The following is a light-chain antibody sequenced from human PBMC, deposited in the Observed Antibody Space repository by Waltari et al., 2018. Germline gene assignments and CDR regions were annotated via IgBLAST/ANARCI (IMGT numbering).Light chain of an antibody. CDR1: RSNIGSTYN. CDR2: DDS. CDR3: QSYDSGLNGLF. Sequence: QSVLTQPHSVSGAPGQRVTISCTGSRSNIGSTYNLHCYQQVPGRAPKLLIYDDSHRPSGVPDRFSGSKSGTSASLAITGLQAEDEAEYFCQSYDSGLNGLFFGGGTKVTVL. J-gene: IGLJ2*01. V-gene: IGLV1-40*01.